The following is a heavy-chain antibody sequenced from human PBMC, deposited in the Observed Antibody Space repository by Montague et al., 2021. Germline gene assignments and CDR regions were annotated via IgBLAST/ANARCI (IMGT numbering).Heavy chain of an antibody. Sequence: SETLSLTCTVSGDSISSKYFWSWVRQPLGKGLEWIGEIYRGTTSXSPSLKGRLTVSMDTSKNQFSLKLSSVTAADTAIYYCAVGSESAWELLHHWGQGILVTVSS. CDR3: AVGSESAWELLHH. CDR2: IYRGTT. CDR1: GDSISSKYF. V-gene: IGHV4-4*02. D-gene: IGHD1-26*01. J-gene: IGHJ5*02.